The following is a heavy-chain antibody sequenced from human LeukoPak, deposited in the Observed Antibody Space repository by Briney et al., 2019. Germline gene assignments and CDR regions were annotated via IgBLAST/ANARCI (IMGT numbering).Heavy chain of an antibody. J-gene: IGHJ5*02. Sequence: SETLSLTCAVYGGSFSGYYWSWIRQPPGKGLEWIGYIYHSGSTYYNPSLKSRVTISVDRSKNQFSLKLSSVTAADTAVYYCAGSYCSTTSCFPVDPWGQGTLVTVSS. D-gene: IGHD2-2*01. CDR2: IYHSGST. CDR3: AGSYCSTTSCFPVDP. CDR1: GGSFSGYY. V-gene: IGHV4-30-2*01.